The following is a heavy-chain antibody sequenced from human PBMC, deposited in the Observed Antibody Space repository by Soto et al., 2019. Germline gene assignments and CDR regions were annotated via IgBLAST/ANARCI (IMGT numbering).Heavy chain of an antibody. J-gene: IGHJ6*03. Sequence: PSETLSLTCAVYGGSFSGYYWSWIRQPPGKGLEWIGEINHSGSTNYNPSLKSRVTISVDTSKNQFSLKLSSVTAADTAVYYCARGVDVVVPAAINRGRYYYCYYYMDVWGKGTTVTVSS. CDR3: ARGVDVVVPAAINRGRYYYCYYYMDV. CDR1: GGSFSGYY. V-gene: IGHV4-34*01. CDR2: INHSGST. D-gene: IGHD2-2*01.